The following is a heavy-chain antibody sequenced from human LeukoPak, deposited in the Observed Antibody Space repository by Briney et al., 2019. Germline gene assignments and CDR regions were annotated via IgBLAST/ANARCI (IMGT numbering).Heavy chain of an antibody. CDR3: AELGITMIGGV. V-gene: IGHV3-21*01. Sequence: GGSLRLSCAASGFTFSSYGMSWVRQAPGKGLEWVSSISSSSSYIYYADSVKGRFTISRDNAKNSLYLQMNSLRAEDTAVYYCAELGITMIGGVWGKGTTVTISS. CDR1: GFTFSSYG. D-gene: IGHD3-10*02. CDR2: ISSSSSYI. J-gene: IGHJ6*04.